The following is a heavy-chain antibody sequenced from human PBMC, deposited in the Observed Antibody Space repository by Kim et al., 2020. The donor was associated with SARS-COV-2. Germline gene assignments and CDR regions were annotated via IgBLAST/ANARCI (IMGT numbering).Heavy chain of an antibody. Sequence: GESLKISCKVSGYSFTSYWIGWVRQMPGKGLEWMGIIYPGDSDTRYSPSFQGQVTISGDKSISTAYLQWSSLKASDTAVYYCAGFSGNWDGGTWVYDVWGQGTTVTVSS. CDR1: GYSFTSYW. V-gene: IGHV5-51*01. CDR2: IYPGDSDT. D-gene: IGHD2-15*01. CDR3: AGFSGNWDGGTWVYDV. J-gene: IGHJ6*02.